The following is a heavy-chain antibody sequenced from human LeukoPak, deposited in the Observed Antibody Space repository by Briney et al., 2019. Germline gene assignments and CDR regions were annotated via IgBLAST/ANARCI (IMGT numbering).Heavy chain of an antibody. Sequence: TGGSLRLSCAASGFTVSDSYMSWVRQAPGKGLEWLSVVYSDDSAYYADSVMGRFTISRDNSKNTMYLQMNSLRAEDTALYYCTRDRGAASGYRGQGTLVTVSS. V-gene: IGHV3-53*01. CDR3: TRDRGAASGY. J-gene: IGHJ4*02. CDR2: VYSDDSA. D-gene: IGHD6-13*01. CDR1: GFTVSDSY.